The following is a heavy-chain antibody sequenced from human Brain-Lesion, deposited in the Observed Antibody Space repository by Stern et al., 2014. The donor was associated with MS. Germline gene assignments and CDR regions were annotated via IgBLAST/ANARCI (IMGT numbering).Heavy chain of an antibody. CDR2: IHDSGST. CDR3: ATTRWDLFTWNWFDP. Sequence: VQLVESGPGLVKPSQTLSLTCTVSGGSISSSGYYWSWIRQPADKGLEWIGRIHDSGSTYYNPSLKRRVTISMDPANNHFFLKVPSVTAADTAVYYCATTRWDLFTWNWFDPWGQGTLVTVSS. D-gene: IGHD1-26*01. J-gene: IGHJ5*02. CDR1: GGSISSSGYY. V-gene: IGHV4-61*02.